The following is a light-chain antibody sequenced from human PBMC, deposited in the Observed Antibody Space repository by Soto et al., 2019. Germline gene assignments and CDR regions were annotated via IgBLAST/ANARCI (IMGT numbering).Light chain of an antibody. CDR1: QSVGSSH. CDR3: QQYDRSPLYT. CDR2: GAS. Sequence: DIVLTQSPGTLSLSPGESATLSCRASQSVGSSHLAWYQQKPGQAPRLVIYGASNRATGIPDRFSGSGSGTDFNLTISRLEPEDFAVYYCQQYDRSPLYTFGQGNKLEIK. V-gene: IGKV3-20*01. J-gene: IGKJ2*01.